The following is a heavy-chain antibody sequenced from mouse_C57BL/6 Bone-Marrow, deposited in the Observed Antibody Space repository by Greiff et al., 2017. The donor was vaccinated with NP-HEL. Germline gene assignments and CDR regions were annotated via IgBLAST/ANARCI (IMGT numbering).Heavy chain of an antibody. CDR1: GYTFTSYG. CDR3: ARERNGSTMVTTDAY. J-gene: IGHJ3*01. Sequence: LEESGAELARPGASVKLSCKASGYTFTSYGISWVKQRTGQGLEWIGEIYPRSGNTYYNEKFKGKATLTADKSSSTAYMELRSLTSEDSAVYFCARERNGSTMVTTDAYWGQGTLVTVSA. CDR2: IYPRSGNT. V-gene: IGHV1-81*01. D-gene: IGHD2-2*01.